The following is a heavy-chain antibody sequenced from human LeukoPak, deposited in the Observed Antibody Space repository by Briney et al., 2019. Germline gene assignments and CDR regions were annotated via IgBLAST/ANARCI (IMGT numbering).Heavy chain of an antibody. CDR1: GFTFSSYA. J-gene: IGHJ4*02. Sequence: GGSLRLSCAASGFTFSSYAMSWVRQAPGKGLEWVSVISGSGGSTYYADSVKGRFTISRDNSKNTLFLQMNSLRAEDTAVYYCARPARSGSYHSPEYWGQGTLVTVSS. CDR3: ARPARSGSYHSPEY. V-gene: IGHV3-23*01. D-gene: IGHD3-10*01. CDR2: ISGSGGST.